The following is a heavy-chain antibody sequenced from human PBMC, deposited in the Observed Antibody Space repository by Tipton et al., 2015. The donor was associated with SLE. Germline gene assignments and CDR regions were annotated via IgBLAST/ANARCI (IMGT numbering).Heavy chain of an antibody. V-gene: IGHV3-30*04. CDR1: GFTFSSYA. CDR3: AREGSSSSPGLVDP. J-gene: IGHJ5*02. D-gene: IGHD6-13*01. CDR2: ISYDGSNK. Sequence: SLRLSCAASGFTFSSYAMHWVRQAPGKGLEWVAVISYDGSNKYYADSVKGRFTISRDNSKNTLYLQMNSLRAEDTAVYYCAREGSSSSPGLVDPWGQGTLVTVSS.